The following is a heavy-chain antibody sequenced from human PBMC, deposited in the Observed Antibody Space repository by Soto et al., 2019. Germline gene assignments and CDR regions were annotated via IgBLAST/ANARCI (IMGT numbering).Heavy chain of an antibody. D-gene: IGHD3-22*01. CDR1: GFTFSSYA. Sequence: EVQLLESGGGLVQPGGSLRLSCAASGFTFSSYAMSWVRQAPGKGLEWVLAISGSGGSTYYADSVKGRFTISRDNSKNTLYLQMNSLRAEDTAVYYCANDSPLRYDSGGPDYQYFEYCGQGTLVTVSS. CDR2: ISGSGGST. CDR3: ANDSPLRYDSGGPDYQYFEY. J-gene: IGHJ4*02. V-gene: IGHV3-23*01.